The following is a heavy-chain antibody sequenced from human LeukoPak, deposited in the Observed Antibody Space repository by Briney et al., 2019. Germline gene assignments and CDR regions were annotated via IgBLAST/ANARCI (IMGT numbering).Heavy chain of an antibody. D-gene: IGHD2-15*01. CDR1: GCTIICNY. J-gene: IGHJ4*02. CDR2: IYYNGST. V-gene: IGHV4-59*01. CDR3: AREECSGGNCGPFDY. Sequence: SETLSLTCTVSGCTIICNYWNWMRQPPGKGLEWIGYIYYNGSTKYNSSLKSRVTISVDTTRNHFSMKLSSVTAADTAVYYCAREECSGGNCGPFDYWGQGTVVTVSS.